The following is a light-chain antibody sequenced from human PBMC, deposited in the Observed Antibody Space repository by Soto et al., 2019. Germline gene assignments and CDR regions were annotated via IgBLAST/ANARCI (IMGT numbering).Light chain of an antibody. J-gene: IGKJ4*01. V-gene: IGKV3-20*01. Sequence: EIVLTQSPGTLSLSPGERATLSCRASESIGRNFLAWYQQKPGQAPRLLIHGASSRATGIPDRFSGSASGTDFILTISRLEPEDFAVYYCQQYASSPLTFGGGNRVEIK. CDR1: ESIGRNF. CDR2: GAS. CDR3: QQYASSPLT.